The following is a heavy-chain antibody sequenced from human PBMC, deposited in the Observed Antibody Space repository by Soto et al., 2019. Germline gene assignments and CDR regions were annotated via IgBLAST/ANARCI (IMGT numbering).Heavy chain of an antibody. Sequence: PSETLSLTCSVSGGSISGPYWSWIRQSPGKGLEWLGYVYYTGSTNYSPSLRSRVSISVDTSKNEFSLRLSSVTAADTAVYFCARSVAVPGAHIDYWGQGTQVTSPQ. CDR1: GGSISGPY. J-gene: IGHJ4*02. V-gene: IGHV4-59*11. D-gene: IGHD6-19*01. CDR3: ARSVAVPGAHIDY. CDR2: VYYTGST.